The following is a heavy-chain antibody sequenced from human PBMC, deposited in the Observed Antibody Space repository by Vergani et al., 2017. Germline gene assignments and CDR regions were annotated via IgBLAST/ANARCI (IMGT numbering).Heavy chain of an antibody. Sequence: QVQSVESGGGVVQPGRSLRLSCAALGITFNQYGMHWVRQAPGKGLEWVAVTWYDGNNKQYADSVKGQLTISRDNAKSTMYLEISSLRDEDTGVYYCARDLRLLYSRWDPWVGGSLVGVCS. J-gene: IGHJ5*02. CDR2: TWYDGNNK. D-gene: IGHD5-12*01. V-gene: IGHV3-33*01. CDR1: GITFNQYG. CDR3: ARDLRLLYSRWDP.